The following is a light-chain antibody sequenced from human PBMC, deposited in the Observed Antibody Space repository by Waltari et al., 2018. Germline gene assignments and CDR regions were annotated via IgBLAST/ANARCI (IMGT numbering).Light chain of an antibody. J-gene: IGLJ2*01. Sequence: QSVLPQPPSASGTPGQRVTTSCSGRRSNIASNSVNWYQHLPGTAPKLLIYSDNPRPSGVPDRFSGSKSGASASLAISGLQSEDEADYYCAAWDVSLNGLVFGGGTKLTVL. V-gene: IGLV1-44*01. CDR3: AAWDVSLNGLV. CDR2: SDN. CDR1: RSNIASNS.